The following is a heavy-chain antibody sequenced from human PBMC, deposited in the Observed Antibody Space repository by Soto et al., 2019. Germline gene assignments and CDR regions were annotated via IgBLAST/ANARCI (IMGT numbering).Heavy chain of an antibody. CDR3: ARCAKWAPFMVRGVIITPNNWFDP. D-gene: IGHD3-10*01. V-gene: IGHV4-31*03. CDR1: GGSISSGGYY. J-gene: IGHJ5*02. Sequence: SETLSLTCTVSGGSISSGGYYWSWIRQHPGKGLEWIGYIYYSGSTYYNPSLKSRVTISVDTSKNQFSLKLSSVTAADTAVYYCARCAKWAPFMVRGVIITPNNWFDPWGQGTLVTVSS. CDR2: IYYSGST.